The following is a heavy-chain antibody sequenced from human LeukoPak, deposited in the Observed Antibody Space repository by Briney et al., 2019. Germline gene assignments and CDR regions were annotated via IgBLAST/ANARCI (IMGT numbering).Heavy chain of an antibody. CDR1: GFTFSSYA. CDR3: ARGLGSGRHAFDI. J-gene: IGHJ3*02. CDR2: ISSNGGST. V-gene: IGHV3-64*01. Sequence: PGGSLRLSCAASGFTFSSYAMHWVRQAPGKGLEYVSAISSNGGSTYYANSVKGRFTISRDNSKNTLYLQMGSLRAEDMAVYYCARGLGSGRHAFDIWGQGTMVTVSS. D-gene: IGHD3-10*01.